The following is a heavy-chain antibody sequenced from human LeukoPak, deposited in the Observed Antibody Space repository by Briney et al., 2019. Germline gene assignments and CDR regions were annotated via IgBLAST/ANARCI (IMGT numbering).Heavy chain of an antibody. Sequence: PSETLSLTCTVSGGSLNSYYWSWLRQPPGKGLEWIGYIYYSGSTNYNPSLKSRVNISVDTSKNQFSLKLSSVTAADTAVYYCARVFGGDCSGGSCYSFPNYFDYWGQGTLVTVSS. D-gene: IGHD2-15*01. V-gene: IGHV4-59*01. CDR2: IYYSGST. CDR3: ARVFGGDCSGGSCYSFPNYFDY. CDR1: GGSLNSYY. J-gene: IGHJ4*02.